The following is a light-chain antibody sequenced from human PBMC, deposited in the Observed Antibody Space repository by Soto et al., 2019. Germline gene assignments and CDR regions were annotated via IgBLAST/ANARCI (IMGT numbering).Light chain of an antibody. Sequence: QSALTQPASVSGSPGQSITISCTGTSTDVGGYNYVSWYQQHPGKAPKLMIYEVTSRPSGVSNRFSGSKSGNTASLTISGLQAEDEAEYYCSSSTSGGTDVVFGGVTKLTVL. CDR3: SSSTSGGTDVV. CDR2: EVT. V-gene: IGLV2-14*01. CDR1: STDVGGYNY. J-gene: IGLJ2*01.